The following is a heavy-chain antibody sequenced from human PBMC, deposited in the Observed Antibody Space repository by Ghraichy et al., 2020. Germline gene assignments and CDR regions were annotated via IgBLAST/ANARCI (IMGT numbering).Heavy chain of an antibody. V-gene: IGHV1-2*02. CDR2: INPNSGGT. CDR3: ARGTGITIFGVAIIGEYYGMDV. Sequence: ASVKVSCKASGYTFTGYYMHWVRQAPGQGLEWMGWINPNSGGTNYAQKFQGRVTMTRDTSISTAYMELSRLRSDDTAVYYCARGTGITIFGVAIIGEYYGMDVWGQGTTVSVSS. CDR1: GYTFTGYY. J-gene: IGHJ6*02. D-gene: IGHD3-3*01.